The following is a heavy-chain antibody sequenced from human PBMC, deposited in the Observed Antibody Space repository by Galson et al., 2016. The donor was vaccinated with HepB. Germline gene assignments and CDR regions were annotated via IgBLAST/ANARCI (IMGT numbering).Heavy chain of an antibody. CDR1: GFTFSNAW. J-gene: IGHJ6*02. Sequence: LRLSCAASGFTFSNAWMSWVRQAPGKGLEWVGRIKSKTDGGTTDYAAPVKGRFSIPRDDSKNTLYLQMNSLKAEDTAVYYCRYGMDVWGQGTTVTVSS. CDR3: RYGMDV. V-gene: IGHV3-15*01. CDR2: IKSKTDGGTT.